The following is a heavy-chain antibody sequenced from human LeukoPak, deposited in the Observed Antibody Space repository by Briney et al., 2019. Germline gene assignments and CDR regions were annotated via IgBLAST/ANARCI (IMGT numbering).Heavy chain of an antibody. V-gene: IGHV4-4*07. D-gene: IGHD2-15*01. Sequence: SETLSLTCTVSGGSISSYYWSWIRQPAGKGLEWIGRIYTSGSTNYNPSLKSRVTMSVDTSKNQFSLKLNSVTAADTAVYYCAREIGYCAGGNCYFGAFDVWGQGTMVSVSS. CDR3: AREIGYCAGGNCYFGAFDV. CDR1: GGSISSYY. J-gene: IGHJ3*01. CDR2: IYTSGST.